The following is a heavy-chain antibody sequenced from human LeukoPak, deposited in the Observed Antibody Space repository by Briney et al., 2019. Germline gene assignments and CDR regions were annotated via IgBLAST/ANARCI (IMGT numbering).Heavy chain of an antibody. J-gene: IGHJ6*02. V-gene: IGHV1-18*01. CDR2: ISAYNGNT. D-gene: IGHD2-8*01. CDR3: AKEGGYCTNGVCPPTFYGMDV. Sequence: ASVKVSCKASGYTFTSYGISWVRQAPGQGLEWMGWISAYNGNTNYAQKLQGRVTMTTDTSTSTAYMELRSLRSDDTAVYYCAKEGGYCTNGVCPPTFYGMDVWGQGTTVTVSS. CDR1: GYTFTSYG.